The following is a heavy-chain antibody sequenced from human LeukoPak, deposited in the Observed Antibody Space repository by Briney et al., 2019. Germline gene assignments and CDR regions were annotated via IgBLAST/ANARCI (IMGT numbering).Heavy chain of an antibody. D-gene: IGHD2-21*02. Sequence: GGSLRLSCAASGFTFSIYAMSWVRQAPGKGLEWVSAISGSGGSTYYADSVKGRFTISRDNSKNTLYLQMNSLRAEDTAVYYCAKIIAYCGGDCYSDAFDIWGQGTMVTVSS. CDR2: ISGSGGST. CDR3: AKIIAYCGGDCYSDAFDI. CDR1: GFTFSIYA. J-gene: IGHJ3*02. V-gene: IGHV3-23*01.